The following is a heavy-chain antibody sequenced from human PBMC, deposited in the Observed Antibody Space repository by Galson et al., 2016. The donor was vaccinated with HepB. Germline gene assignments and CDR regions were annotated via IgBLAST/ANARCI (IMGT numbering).Heavy chain of an antibody. Sequence: SVKVSCKASGYSFITKYLHWVRQAPGQGPEWMGLVNPSSGSTTYAQKFKGRLAMTSDTSTSTVYMELRSLRSEDAAVYFCVRGGDGYTYSYFDYWGQGTLGAVSS. CDR1: GYSFITKY. J-gene: IGHJ4*02. D-gene: IGHD5-24*01. CDR3: VRGGDGYTYSYFDY. CDR2: VNPSSGST. V-gene: IGHV1-46*01.